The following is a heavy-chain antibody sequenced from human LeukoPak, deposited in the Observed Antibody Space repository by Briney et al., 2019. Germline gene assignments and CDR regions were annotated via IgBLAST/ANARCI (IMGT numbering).Heavy chain of an antibody. V-gene: IGHV4-34*01. CDR2: INHSGST. D-gene: IGHD3-10*01. CDR3: ARELSGITMVRGVIIRYFDY. Sequence: SETLSLTCAVYGGSFSGYYWSWIRQPPGKGLEWIGEINHSGSTNYNPSLKSRVTISVDTSKNQFSLKPSSVTAADTAVYYCARELSGITMVRGVIIRYFDYWGQGTLVTVSS. CDR1: GGSFSGYY. J-gene: IGHJ4*02.